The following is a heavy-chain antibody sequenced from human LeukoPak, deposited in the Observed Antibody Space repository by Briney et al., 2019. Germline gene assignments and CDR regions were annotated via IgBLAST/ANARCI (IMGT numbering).Heavy chain of an antibody. CDR2: ISGTSNYI. V-gene: IGHV3-21*01. J-gene: IGHJ4*02. D-gene: IGHD2-15*01. CDR3: ARDGFCSGGSCYGY. CDR1: GFTFSSYG. Sequence: PGGSLRLSCEVSGFTFSSYGKNWVRQAPGKGLEWVSSISGTSNYIDYADSVKGRFTISRDNTKNSLYLQMNSLRAEDTAVYYCARDGFCSGGSCYGYWGQGTLVTVSS.